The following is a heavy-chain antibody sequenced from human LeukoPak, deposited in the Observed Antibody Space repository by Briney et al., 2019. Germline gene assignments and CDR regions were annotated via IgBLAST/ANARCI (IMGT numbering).Heavy chain of an antibody. CDR1: GFTFSSYA. CDR3: ARAYRSSGRVY. J-gene: IGHJ4*02. D-gene: IGHD6-19*01. CDR2: ISYDGSNK. Sequence: GGSLRLSCAASGFTFSSYAMHWVRQAPGKGLEWVAVISYDGSNKYYADSVKGRFTISRDNSKNTLYLQMNSLRAEDTAVYYCARAYRSSGRVYWGQGTLVTVSS. V-gene: IGHV3-30-3*01.